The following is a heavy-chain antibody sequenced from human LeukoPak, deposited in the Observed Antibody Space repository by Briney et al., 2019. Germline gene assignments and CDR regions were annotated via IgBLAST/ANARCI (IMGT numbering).Heavy chain of an antibody. J-gene: IGHJ5*02. CDR2: ISSSSSYI. Sequence: GGSLRLSCAASGFTFSSYSMNWVRQAPGKGLEWVSSISSSSSYIYYADSVKGRFTISRDNAKNSLYLQMNSLRAEDTAVYYCARVGARSSGWFDHWGQGTLVTVSS. CDR1: GFTFSSYS. CDR3: ARVGARSSGWFDH. V-gene: IGHV3-21*01. D-gene: IGHD6-19*01.